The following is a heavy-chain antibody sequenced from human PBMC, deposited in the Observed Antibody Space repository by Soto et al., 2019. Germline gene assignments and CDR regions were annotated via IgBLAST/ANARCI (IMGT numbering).Heavy chain of an antibody. D-gene: IGHD3-3*01. CDR1: GYTFTSYY. V-gene: IGHV1-46*01. CDR3: ARDPYYDFWSDRNYYYYYGMDV. J-gene: IGHJ6*02. Sequence: ASVKVSCKASGYTFTSYYMHWVRQAPGQGLEWMGIINPSGGSTSYAQKFRGRVTMTTDTSTSTVYMELSSLRSEDTAVYYCARDPYYDFWSDRNYYYYYGMDVWGQGTTVTVSS. CDR2: INPSGGST.